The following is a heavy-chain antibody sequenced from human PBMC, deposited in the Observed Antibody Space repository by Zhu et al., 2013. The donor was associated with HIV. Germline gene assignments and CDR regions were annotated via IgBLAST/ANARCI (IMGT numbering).Heavy chain of an antibody. CDR3: ARDPSNRYYTDI. Sequence: QVQLVQSGAEVKKPGASVKVSCKSSGYIFTGYYIHWVRQAPGQGLEWMGWINPDSGGTDYAQHFQGRVTMTRDTSISTAYMELNRLTSDDTAVYYCARDPSNRYYTDIWGKGTTVIVSS. J-gene: IGHJ6*03. D-gene: IGHD7-27*01. CDR1: GYIFTGYY. V-gene: IGHV1-2*02. CDR2: INPDSGGT.